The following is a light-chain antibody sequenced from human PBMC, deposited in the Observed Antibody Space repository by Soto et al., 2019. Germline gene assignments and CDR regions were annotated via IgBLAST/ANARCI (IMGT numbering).Light chain of an antibody. V-gene: IGKV1-5*01. Sequence: DIQMTQSPSTLSASVGDRVTITCRASQTVERWLAWYQQKPGNAPNLLISDVSSLESGVPSRFSGSGSATEFTLTISGLQPDDFATYYCQLYKDSMWTFGQGSKVDIK. CDR3: QLYKDSMWT. CDR2: DVS. CDR1: QTVERW. J-gene: IGKJ1*01.